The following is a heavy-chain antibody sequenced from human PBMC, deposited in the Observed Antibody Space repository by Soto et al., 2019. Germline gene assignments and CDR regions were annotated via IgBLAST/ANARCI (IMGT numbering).Heavy chain of an antibody. Sequence: QVQLVQSGAEVKKPGASVKVSCKASGYTFITYGVSWVRQAPGQGLDWLGWISTYNGNTRYAERLQGRVTMTTDTTTNTTYMELRNLRSDETAVYYCARGPTDYYDNSANYFLDYWGQGTLVTVSS. CDR2: ISTYNGNT. J-gene: IGHJ4*02. CDR1: GYTFITYG. V-gene: IGHV1-18*01. D-gene: IGHD3-22*01. CDR3: ARGPTDYYDNSANYFLDY.